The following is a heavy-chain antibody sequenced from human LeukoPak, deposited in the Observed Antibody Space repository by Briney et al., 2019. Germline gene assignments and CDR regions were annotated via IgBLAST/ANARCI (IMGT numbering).Heavy chain of an antibody. CDR1: GGTFSSYA. Sequence: ASVKVSCKASGGTFSSYAISWVRQAPGQGLEWMGGIIPIFGTANYAQKFQGRVTITADESTSTAYMELSSLGSEDTAVYYCARDPHIAAAGLVAFDIWGQGTMVTVSS. CDR2: IIPIFGTA. J-gene: IGHJ3*02. V-gene: IGHV1-69*13. D-gene: IGHD6-13*01. CDR3: ARDPHIAAAGLVAFDI.